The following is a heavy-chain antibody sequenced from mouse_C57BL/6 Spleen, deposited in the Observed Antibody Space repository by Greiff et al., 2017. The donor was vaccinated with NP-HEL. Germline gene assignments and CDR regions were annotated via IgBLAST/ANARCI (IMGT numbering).Heavy chain of an antibody. D-gene: IGHD1-1*01. CDR1: GFTFTDYY. CDR2: IRNKAKGYTT. V-gene: IGHV7-3*01. Sequence: EVKLMESGGGLVQPGGSLSLSCAASGFTFTDYYMSWVRQPPGKALEWLGFIRNKAKGYTTEYSASVKGRFTISRDNSQSILYLQMNALRAEDGATYYCARNPLHYYGSSYDWYFDVWGTGTTVTVSS. CDR3: ARNPLHYYGSSYDWYFDV. J-gene: IGHJ1*03.